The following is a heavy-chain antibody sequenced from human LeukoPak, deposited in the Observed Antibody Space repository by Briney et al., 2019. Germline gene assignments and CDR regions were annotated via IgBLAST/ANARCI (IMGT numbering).Heavy chain of an antibody. CDR1: GGTLNNYA. CDR3: ACTGRGYSGYGTNYYFFSGMDV. J-gene: IGHJ6*02. D-gene: IGHD5-12*01. CDR2: IIPIFATT. Sequence: SVKVSCKASGGTLNNYAISWVRQAPGQGLEWMGGIIPIFATTNYAQKFQGRVTITADESTRTAYMELSSLRSEDTAVYYCACTGRGYSGYGTNYYFFSGMDVWGQGTTVTVSS. V-gene: IGHV1-69*01.